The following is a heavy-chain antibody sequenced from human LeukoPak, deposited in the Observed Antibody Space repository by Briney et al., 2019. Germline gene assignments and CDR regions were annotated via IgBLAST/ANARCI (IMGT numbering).Heavy chain of an antibody. CDR2: INHSGST. Sequence: SETLSLTCAVYGGSFSGYYWSWIRQPPGKGLEWIGEINHSGSTNYNPSLKSRVTISVDTSKNQFSLKLSSVTAADTAVYYCARVYSSRGAGFDYWGQGTLVTVSS. D-gene: IGHD6-13*01. CDR3: ARVYSSRGAGFDY. J-gene: IGHJ4*02. CDR1: GGSFSGYY. V-gene: IGHV4-34*01.